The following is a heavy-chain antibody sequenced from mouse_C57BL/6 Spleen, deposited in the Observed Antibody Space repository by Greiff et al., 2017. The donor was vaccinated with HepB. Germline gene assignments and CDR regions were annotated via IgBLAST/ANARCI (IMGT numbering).Heavy chain of an antibody. D-gene: IGHD1-1*01. CDR2: IRLKSDNYAT. J-gene: IGHJ1*03. Sequence: EVQLQESGGGLVQPGGSMKLSCVASGFTFSNYWMNWVRQSPEKGLEWVAQIRLKSDNYATHYAESVKGRFTISRDDSKSGVYLQMNNLRAEDTGIYYCTGPLLRSYWYFDVWGTGTTVTVSS. V-gene: IGHV6-3*01. CDR3: TGPLLRSYWYFDV. CDR1: GFTFSNYW.